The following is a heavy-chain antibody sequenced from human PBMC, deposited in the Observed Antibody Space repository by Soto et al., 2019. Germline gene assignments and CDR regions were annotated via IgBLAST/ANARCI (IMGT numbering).Heavy chain of an antibody. D-gene: IGHD3-10*01. CDR2: ISSSSSTI. CDR1: GFTFSSYS. J-gene: IGHJ6*03. V-gene: IGHV3-48*01. CDR3: ARDPPSYGDDYYMDV. Sequence: GGSLRLSCAASGFTFSSYSMNWVRQAPGKGLEWVSYISSSSSTIYYADSVKGRFTISRDNAKNSLYLQMNSLRAEDTAVYYCARDPPSYGDDYYMDVWGKGTTVTVSS.